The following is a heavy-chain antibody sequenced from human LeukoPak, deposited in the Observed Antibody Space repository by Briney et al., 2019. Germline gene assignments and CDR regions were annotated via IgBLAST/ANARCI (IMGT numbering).Heavy chain of an antibody. J-gene: IGHJ4*02. CDR2: MNPNSGNT. CDR1: GYTFTSYD. Sequence: GASVKVSCKASGYTFTSYDINWVRQATGQGLEWMGWMNPNSGNTAYAQKFQGRVTMTRTTSISTAYMELSSLRSEDTAVYYCARDETYTAMALDYWGQGTLVTVSS. D-gene: IGHD5-18*01. CDR3: ARDETYTAMALDY. V-gene: IGHV1-8*01.